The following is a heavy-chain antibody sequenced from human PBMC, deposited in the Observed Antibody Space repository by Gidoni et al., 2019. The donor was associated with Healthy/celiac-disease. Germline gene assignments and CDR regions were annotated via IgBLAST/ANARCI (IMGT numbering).Heavy chain of an antibody. Sequence: EVQLVESGGGLVKPGGSLRLSCAASGFTFSSYSMNWVRQAPGKGLEWVSSISSSSSYIYYADSVKGRFTISRDNAKNSLYLQMNSLRAEDTAVYYCARVGVRGDPYYFDYWGQGTLVTVSS. D-gene: IGHD3-10*01. J-gene: IGHJ4*02. CDR2: ISSSSSYI. V-gene: IGHV3-21*01. CDR3: ARVGVRGDPYYFDY. CDR1: GFTFSSYS.